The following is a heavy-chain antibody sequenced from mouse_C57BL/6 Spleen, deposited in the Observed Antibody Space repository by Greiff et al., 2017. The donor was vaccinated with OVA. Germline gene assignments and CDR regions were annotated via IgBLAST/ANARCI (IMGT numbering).Heavy chain of an antibody. V-gene: IGHV1-69*01. CDR1: GYTFTSYW. CDR2: IDPSDSYT. CDR3: ARGAMDY. Sequence: QVQLKEPGAELVMPGASVKLSCKASGYTFTSYWMPWVKQRPGQGLEWIGEIDPSDSYTNYNQKFKGKSTLTVDKSSSTAYMQLSSLTSEGSAVYYCARGAMDYWGQGTSGTVSS. J-gene: IGHJ4*01.